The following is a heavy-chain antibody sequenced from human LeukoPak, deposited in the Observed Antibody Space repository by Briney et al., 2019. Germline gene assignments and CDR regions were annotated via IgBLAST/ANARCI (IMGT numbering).Heavy chain of an antibody. CDR2: IRYDGSNK. V-gene: IGHV3-30*02. CDR1: GFTFRSYW. J-gene: IGHJ6*03. CDR3: ASVPAAMPYYYYMDV. D-gene: IGHD2-2*01. Sequence: PGGSLRLSCAASGFTFRSYWMTWVRQAPGKGLEWVAFIRYDGSNKYYADSVKGRFTISRDNSKNTLYLQMNSLRAEDTAVYYCASVPAAMPYYYYMDVWGKGTTVTVSS.